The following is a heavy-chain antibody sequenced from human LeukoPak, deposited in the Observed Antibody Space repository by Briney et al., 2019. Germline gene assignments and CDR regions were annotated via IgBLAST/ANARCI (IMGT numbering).Heavy chain of an antibody. Sequence: GSVQVSCKASGYTFTSYDINWVRQATGQGLEWMGWMNPNSGNTGYAQKFQGRVTITADESTGTAYMELSSLRSEDTAVYYCASPRPPKRGYSGYEEDTKFDYWGQGTLVTVSS. CDR3: ASPRPPKRGYSGYEEDTKFDY. V-gene: IGHV1-8*01. CDR2: MNPNSGNT. D-gene: IGHD5-12*01. J-gene: IGHJ4*02. CDR1: GYTFTSYD.